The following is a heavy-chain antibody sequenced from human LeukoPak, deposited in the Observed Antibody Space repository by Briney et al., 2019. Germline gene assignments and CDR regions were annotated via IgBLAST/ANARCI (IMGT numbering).Heavy chain of an antibody. CDR1: GYSFTSYW. CDR3: ARHSRFCSTTSCYVY. J-gene: IGHJ4*02. V-gene: IGHV5-51*01. D-gene: IGHD2-2*01. CDR2: IFPGDSDT. Sequence: GESLKISCKGSGYSFTSYWIGWARQMPGKGLEWMGIIFPGDSDTRYSPSFQGQVTISADKSISTAYLQWSGLKASDTAMYYCARHSRFCSTTSCYVYWGQGTLVTVSS.